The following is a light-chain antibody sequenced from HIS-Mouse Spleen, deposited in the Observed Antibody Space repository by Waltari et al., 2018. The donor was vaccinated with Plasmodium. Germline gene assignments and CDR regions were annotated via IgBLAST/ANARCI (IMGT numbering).Light chain of an antibody. CDR1: ALPKKC. Sequence: SYEPTQPPSVSASPGKTARITCPAYALPKKCASWYQQKPCQAPELVIYKESERPPGIPERFSGSSSGTTVTLTISGVQAEDEADYYCQSADSSGTYRVFGGGTKLTVL. V-gene: IGLV3-25*03. CDR3: QSADSSGTYRV. CDR2: KES. J-gene: IGLJ2*01.